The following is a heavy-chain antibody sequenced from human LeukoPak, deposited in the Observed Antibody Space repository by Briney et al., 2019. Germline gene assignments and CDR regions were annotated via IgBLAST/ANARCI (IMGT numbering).Heavy chain of an antibody. V-gene: IGHV3-7*01. CDR1: GFSINTYW. CDR3: ARDDSTLDAFDI. Sequence: GGSLRLSCAASGFSINTYWMTWVRQAPGKGLEWVANIKKDGSEKYYVDSVKGRFTTSRDNAKNSLYLQMDSLRAEDTAVYYCARDDSTLDAFDIWGQGTRVTVSS. J-gene: IGHJ3*02. D-gene: IGHD3-3*02. CDR2: IKKDGSEK.